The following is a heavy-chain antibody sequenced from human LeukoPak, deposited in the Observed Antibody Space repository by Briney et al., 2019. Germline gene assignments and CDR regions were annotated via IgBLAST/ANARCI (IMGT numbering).Heavy chain of an antibody. CDR2: IYSSGHT. D-gene: IGHD4-17*01. J-gene: IGHJ3*02. CDR1: GGSISRYY. V-gene: IGHV4-4*07. CDR3: ARGDFGDVDAFDI. Sequence: SETLSLTCTVSGGSISRYYWSWIRQSAGKGLEWIARIYSSGHTNYNPSLKSRVTISLDMSKNQFSLTMRSVTAADTAMYFCARGDFGDVDAFDIWGQGTMVTVSS.